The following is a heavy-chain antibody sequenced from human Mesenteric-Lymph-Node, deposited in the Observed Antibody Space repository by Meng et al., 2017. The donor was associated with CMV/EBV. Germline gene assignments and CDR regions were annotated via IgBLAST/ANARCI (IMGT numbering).Heavy chain of an antibody. CDR1: GGSFSGYY. Sequence: YLTCGGYGGSFSGYYWSWIRQPPGKGLEWIGEINHSGSTNYNPSLKSRVTISVDTSKNQFSLKLSSVTAADTAVYYCARGRGGRDDYWGQGTLVTVSS. V-gene: IGHV4-34*01. D-gene: IGHD4-23*01. J-gene: IGHJ4*02. CDR2: INHSGST. CDR3: ARGRGGRDDY.